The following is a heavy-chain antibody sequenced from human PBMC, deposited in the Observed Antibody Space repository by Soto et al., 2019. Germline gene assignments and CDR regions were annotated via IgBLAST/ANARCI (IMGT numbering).Heavy chain of an antibody. CDR2: ISVSGDNT. J-gene: IGHJ4*02. V-gene: IGHV3-23*01. CDR3: AKRERWPASGPY. D-gene: IGHD4-17*01. Sequence: EVQLLESGGGLVQPGGSLRLSCAASGFTFSSYALSWVRQAPGKGLEWVSGISVSGDNTYYADSVKGRFTISRDNSKNTLDLQMNSLRVEDTALYYCAKRERWPASGPYWGQGTLVTVSS. CDR1: GFTFSSYA.